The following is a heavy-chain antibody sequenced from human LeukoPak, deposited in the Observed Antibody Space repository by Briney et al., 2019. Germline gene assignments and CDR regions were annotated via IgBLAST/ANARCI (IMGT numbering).Heavy chain of an antibody. CDR3: AREGVTMVRGVIIERAYYFDY. V-gene: IGHV3-33*08. J-gene: IGHJ4*02. Sequence: PGGSLRLSCAASGFTFSSYGMHWVRQAPGKGLEWVAVIWYDGSNKYYADSVKGRFTISRDNSKNTLYLQMNSLRAEDTAVYYCAREGVTMVRGVIIERAYYFDYWGQGTLVTVSS. D-gene: IGHD3-10*01. CDR2: IWYDGSNK. CDR1: GFTFSSYG.